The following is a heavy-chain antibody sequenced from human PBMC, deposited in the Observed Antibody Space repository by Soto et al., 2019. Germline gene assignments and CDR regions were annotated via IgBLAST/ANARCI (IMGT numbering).Heavy chain of an antibody. CDR1: GYNFAPYW. CDR3: ARHGFYGDYASNYFDP. J-gene: IGHJ5*02. Sequence: EVHLVQSGAEVRKPGESLRISCQASGYNFAPYWIAWVRQMPGKGLEYMGIIYPGNSDARYSPSFQGQVTFSADKSISTAYLHWSSLKASDTAMYYCARHGFYGDYASNYFDPWGQRTLVTVSS. D-gene: IGHD4-17*01. CDR2: IYPGNSDA. V-gene: IGHV5-51*01.